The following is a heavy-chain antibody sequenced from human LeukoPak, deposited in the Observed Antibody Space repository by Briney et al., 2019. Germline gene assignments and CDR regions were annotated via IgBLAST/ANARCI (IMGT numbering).Heavy chain of an antibody. CDR1: GFTFRIHA. J-gene: IGHJ4*02. CDR3: AKDATPGNSVYDHFDY. CDR2: IGSGDDL. V-gene: IGHV3-23*01. D-gene: IGHD5/OR15-5a*01. Sequence: GGSLRLSCAASGFTFRIHAMSWVRQAPGKGQEWVSTIGSGDDLHYADSVKGRFTVSRDDPQNTLYLQMNSLRAEDAAIYYCAKDATPGNSVYDHFDYWGQGTLVTVSS.